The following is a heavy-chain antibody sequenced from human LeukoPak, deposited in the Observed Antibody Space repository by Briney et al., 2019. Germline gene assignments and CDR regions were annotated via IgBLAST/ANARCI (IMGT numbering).Heavy chain of an antibody. J-gene: IGHJ4*02. CDR1: GYTFTSFS. V-gene: IGHV1-3*01. D-gene: IGHD2-15*01. CDR2: INAGNGNT. Sequence: GASVKVSCKASGYTFTSFSMHWVRQAPGQRLEWMGWINAGNGNTKYSQKFQDRVTITRDTSASTTYMELSSLRSEDTAIYYCAKVGRDNYFDYWGQGTLVTVSS. CDR3: AKVGRDNYFDY.